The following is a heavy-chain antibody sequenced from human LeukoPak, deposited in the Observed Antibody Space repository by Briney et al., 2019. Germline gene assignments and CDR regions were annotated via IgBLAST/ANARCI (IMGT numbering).Heavy chain of an antibody. V-gene: IGHV4-39*07. D-gene: IGHD3-22*01. CDR3: ARDLATYNYDSSGSYFEVPGIGAFDI. CDR2: IYYRGRA. CDR1: VGSISSSSYY. J-gene: IGHJ3*02. Sequence: PSETLSLTCTVPVGSISSSSYYWGWIRQPPGKGLESIGYIYYRGRASYNPSLKSRVTISMDTSKNQFSLKLYSVTAADSAVYYCARDLATYNYDSSGSYFEVPGIGAFDIWGQGTMVTVSS.